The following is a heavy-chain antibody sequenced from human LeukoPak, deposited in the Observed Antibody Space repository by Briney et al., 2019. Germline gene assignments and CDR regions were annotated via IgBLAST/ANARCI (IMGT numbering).Heavy chain of an antibody. CDR3: ARVVAARPAWFDP. CDR2: IYYSGST. V-gene: IGHV4-39*01. Sequence: SETLSLTCTVSGGSISSSGYYWGWIRQPPGKGLEWIGSIYYSGSTYYNPSLKSRVTISVDTSKNQFSLKLSSVTAADTAVYYCARVVAARPAWFDPWGQGTLVTVSS. D-gene: IGHD6-6*01. CDR1: GGSISSSGYY. J-gene: IGHJ5*02.